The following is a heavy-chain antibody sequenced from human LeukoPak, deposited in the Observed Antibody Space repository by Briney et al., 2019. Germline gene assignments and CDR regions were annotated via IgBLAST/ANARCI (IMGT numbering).Heavy chain of an antibody. CDR1: GYSFTDHW. J-gene: IGHJ3*02. CDR2: IYPDDSDT. V-gene: IGHV5-51*01. Sequence: GESLKISCKGSGYSFTDHWIGWVRQTPGKGLEWMGIIYPDDSDTRYSPSFQGQVTISADKSISTAYLQWSSLKASDTAMYYCARRGARQPRDPYDIWGQGTLVTVSS. D-gene: IGHD3-16*01. CDR3: ARRGARQPRDPYDI.